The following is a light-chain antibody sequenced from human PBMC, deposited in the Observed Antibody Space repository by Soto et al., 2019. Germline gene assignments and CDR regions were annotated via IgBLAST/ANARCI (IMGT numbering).Light chain of an antibody. CDR1: QTVASN. Sequence: EIVMTQSPASLSVSPGEGATLSCRASQTVASNLAGYQQKPGQGPRLLIHGASTRATGVPARFSGSGSGTDFTLTISSLQSEDFAVYYCQQYHNWPPQYTFGQGTKLQIK. J-gene: IGKJ2*01. V-gene: IGKV3-15*01. CDR3: QQYHNWPPQYT. CDR2: GAS.